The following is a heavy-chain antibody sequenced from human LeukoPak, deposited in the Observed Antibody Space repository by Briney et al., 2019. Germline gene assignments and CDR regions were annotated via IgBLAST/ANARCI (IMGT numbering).Heavy chain of an antibody. CDR1: GFTFSSYA. J-gene: IGHJ4*02. CDR2: ISDTGGRT. CDR3: GIRDTSDYYVF. V-gene: IGHV3-23*01. D-gene: IGHD3-22*01. Sequence: PGGSLRLSCAASGFTFSSYAVSWVRQAPGRGLECVSTISDTGGRTYYADSVKGRFTISRDNSKNALYLQMNGLRADDTAVYYCGIRDTSDYYVFWGQGTLVTVSS.